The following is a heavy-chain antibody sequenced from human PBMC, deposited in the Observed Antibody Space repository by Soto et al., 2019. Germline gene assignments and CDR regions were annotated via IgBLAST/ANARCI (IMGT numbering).Heavy chain of an antibody. D-gene: IGHD3-22*01. Sequence: SSETLSLTCTVSGGPVNTPPYYWTWIRQPPGGGLEWIGCIYYNGTTRYNPSFKSRVGISIDTSKNQFSLRLNSVTAADTAVYSCPRDHHSYYDISGYYPYFDIWGQGALVTVSS. J-gene: IGHJ4*02. CDR2: IYYNGTT. CDR1: GGPVNTPPYY. V-gene: IGHV4-61*01. CDR3: PRDHHSYYDISGYYPYFDI.